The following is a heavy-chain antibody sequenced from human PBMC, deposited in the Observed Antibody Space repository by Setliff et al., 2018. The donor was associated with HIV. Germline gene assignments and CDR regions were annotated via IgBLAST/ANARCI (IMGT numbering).Heavy chain of an antibody. J-gene: IGHJ4*02. CDR3: ARDQRLSY. CDR1: GVSITNNY. CDR2: IYYSGTT. V-gene: IGHV4-59*01. Sequence: KASETLSLTCSVSGVSITNNYWTWIRQPPGKGLEWIGFIYYSGTTNYNPSLKSRVTMSLDTSKNQFSLEVNSLSSADTAVYYCARDQRLSYWGQGTLVTVSS.